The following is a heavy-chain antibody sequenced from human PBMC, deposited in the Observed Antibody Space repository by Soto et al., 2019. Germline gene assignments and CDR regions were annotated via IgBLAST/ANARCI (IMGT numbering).Heavy chain of an antibody. CDR3: ARDGDYYDSSGYHWFDP. V-gene: IGHV4-30-4*01. D-gene: IGHD3-22*01. CDR2: IYYSGST. Sequence: SETLSLTCTVSGGSISSGDYYWSWIRQPPGKGLEWIGYIYYSGSTYYNPSLKSRVTISVDTSKNQFSLKLSSVTAADTAVYYCARDGDYYDSSGYHWFDPWGQGTLVTVYS. J-gene: IGHJ5*02. CDR1: GGSISSGDYY.